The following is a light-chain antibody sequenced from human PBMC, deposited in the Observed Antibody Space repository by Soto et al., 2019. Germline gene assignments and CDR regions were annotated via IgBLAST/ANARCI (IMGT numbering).Light chain of an antibody. Sequence: EMVMTQSPATLSVSPGERATLSCKTSQTISINLAWYHQKPGQLPRFLISGASTRATAIPARFSGSGSGTDFHLTISSLQPEDFAVYYCQQYKDWPPTFGGGTKVDI. V-gene: IGKV3-15*01. CDR1: QTISIN. CDR2: GAS. J-gene: IGKJ4*01. CDR3: QQYKDWPPT.